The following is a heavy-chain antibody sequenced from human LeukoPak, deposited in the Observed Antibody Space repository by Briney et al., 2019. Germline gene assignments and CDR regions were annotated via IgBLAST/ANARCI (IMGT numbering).Heavy chain of an antibody. CDR3: TAHRGYCSGGSCMGY. CDR1: GFTFSHAW. D-gene: IGHD2-15*01. CDR2: IKSKTDGGTA. J-gene: IGHJ4*02. Sequence: EPGGSLRLSCAASGFTFSHAWMSWVRQAPGKGLEWVGRIKSKTDGGTADCAAPVKGRFTISRDDSKNTLYLQMNSLKTEDTAVYYCTAHRGYCSGGSCMGYWGQGTLVTVSS. V-gene: IGHV3-15*01.